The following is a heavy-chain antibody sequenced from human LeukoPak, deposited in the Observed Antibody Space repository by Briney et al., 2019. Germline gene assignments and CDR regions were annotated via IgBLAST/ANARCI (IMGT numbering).Heavy chain of an antibody. D-gene: IGHD5-18*01. CDR3: ARDSVRGLNTALAYCGN. V-gene: IGHV1-46*01. CDR1: GYIFTSYY. Sequence: ASVKVSCKASGYIFTSYYMNWVRQAPGQGLEWMGIINPSGGNTNYAQKFQDRVTMTRGTSTSTVYMELSSLRSEDTAVYYCARDSVRGLNTALAYCGNWGQGTLVTVSS. J-gene: IGHJ4*02. CDR2: INPSGGNT.